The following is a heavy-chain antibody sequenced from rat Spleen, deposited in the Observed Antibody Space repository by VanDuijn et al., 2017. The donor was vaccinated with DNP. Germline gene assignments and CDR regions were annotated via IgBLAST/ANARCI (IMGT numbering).Heavy chain of an antibody. J-gene: IGHJ2*01. CDR1: GFTFNKYW. D-gene: IGHD1-1*01. CDR3: ASPYYYFDY. CDR2: ISTSGGST. V-gene: IGHV5-25*01. Sequence: EVQLVESGGDLVQPGRSLKLSCVASGFTFNKYWMAWVRQAPTKGLEWVATISTSGGSTYYRDSVKGRFTISRDNAKSTLYLQMDSLRSEDTATYYCASPYYYFDYWGQGVMVTVSS.